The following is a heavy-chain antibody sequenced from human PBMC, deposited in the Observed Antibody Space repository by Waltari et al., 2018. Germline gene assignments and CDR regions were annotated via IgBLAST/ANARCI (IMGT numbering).Heavy chain of an antibody. CDR2: INPSGGST. V-gene: IGHV1-46*01. CDR1: GYTFTSYY. CDR3: VRYFGVGATNGHYFDY. D-gene: IGHD1-26*01. J-gene: IGHJ4*02. Sequence: QVQLVQSGAEVKKPGASVKVSCKASGYTFTSYYMHWVRQAPGQGLEWMGIINPSGGSTSYAQKFQGRVTMTRDTSTSTVYMELSSLRSEDTAVYYCVRYFGVGATNGHYFDYWGQGTLVTVSS.